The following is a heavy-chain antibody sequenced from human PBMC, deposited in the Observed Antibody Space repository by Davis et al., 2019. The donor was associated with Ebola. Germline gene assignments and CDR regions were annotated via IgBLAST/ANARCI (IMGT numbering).Heavy chain of an antibody. V-gene: IGHV4-4*02. J-gene: IGHJ4*02. Sequence: GSLRLSCTVSGGSISSSNWWSWVRQPPGKGLEWIGEIYHSGSTNYNPSLKSRVTISVDKSKNQFSLKLSSVTAADTAVYYCARGGGYDYFDYWGQGTLVTVSS. CDR3: ARGGGYDYFDY. D-gene: IGHD5-12*01. CDR1: GGSISSSNW. CDR2: IYHSGST.